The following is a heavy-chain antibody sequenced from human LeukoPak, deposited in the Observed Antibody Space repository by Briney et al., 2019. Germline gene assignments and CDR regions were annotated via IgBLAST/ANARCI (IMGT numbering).Heavy chain of an antibody. V-gene: IGHV4-4*02. CDR2: VYHSGST. CDR1: GDSISSSYW. CDR3: ARTNPVARNSFDY. D-gene: IGHD5-12*01. Sequence: SETLSLTCAVSGDSISSSYWWSWVRQPPGKGLEWIGEVYHSGSTNYNPSVKNRVTMSVDMSKNQFSLKLSSVTAADTAVYYCARTNPVARNSFDYWGQGTLVTVSS. J-gene: IGHJ4*02.